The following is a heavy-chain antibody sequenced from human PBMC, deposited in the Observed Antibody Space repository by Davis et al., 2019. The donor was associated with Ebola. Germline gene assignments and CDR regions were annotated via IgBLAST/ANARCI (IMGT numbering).Heavy chain of an antibody. CDR3: ASPYYDFWSGYYGMDV. Sequence: GESLKISCAASVFTFTSNYMSWVRQAPGKGLEWVSVIYSGGSTYYADSVKGRFTISRDNSKNTLYLQMNSLRAEDTAVYYCASPYYDFWSGYYGMDVWGQGTTVTVSS. J-gene: IGHJ6*02. D-gene: IGHD3-3*01. V-gene: IGHV3-66*01. CDR1: VFTFTSNY. CDR2: IYSGGST.